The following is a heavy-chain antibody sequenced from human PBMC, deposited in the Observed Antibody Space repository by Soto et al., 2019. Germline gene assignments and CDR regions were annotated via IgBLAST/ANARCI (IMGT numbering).Heavy chain of an antibody. CDR1: GFTFSSYA. V-gene: IGHV3-23*01. Sequence: EVQLLESGGGLVQPGGSLRLSCAASGFTFSSYAMSWVRQAPGKGLEWVSAISGSGGTTYYADSVKGRFTFSRDNSKNTLYLQMNSRRAEDTGVYYCAKTANGWFSAFDIWGQGTMVTVSS. J-gene: IGHJ3*02. CDR3: AKTANGWFSAFDI. D-gene: IGHD6-19*01. CDR2: ISGSGGTT.